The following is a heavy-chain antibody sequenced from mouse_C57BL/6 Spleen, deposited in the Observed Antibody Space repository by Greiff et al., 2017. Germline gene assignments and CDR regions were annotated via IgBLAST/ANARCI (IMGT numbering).Heavy chain of an antibody. J-gene: IGHJ2*01. CDR3: ELITTVVAEDD. V-gene: IGHV1-64*01. D-gene: IGHD1-1*01. CDR2: IHPNSGST. Sequence: QVQLQQPGAELVKPGASVKLSCKASGYTFTSYWMHWVKQRPGQGLEWIGMIHPNSGSTNYNEKFKSKATLTVDKSSSTAYMQLSSLTSEDSAVYYCELITTVVAEDDRGQGTTLTVSS. CDR1: GYTFTSYW.